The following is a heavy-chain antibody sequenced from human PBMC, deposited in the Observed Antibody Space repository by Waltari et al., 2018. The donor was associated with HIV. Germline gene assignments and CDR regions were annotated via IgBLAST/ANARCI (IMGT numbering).Heavy chain of an antibody. CDR2: IYWDDDK. V-gene: IGHV2-5*02. CDR1: GFSLSTSGVG. Sequence: QITLKESGPTLVKPTQTLTLTYTFSGFSLSTSGVGVGWIRQPPGKALEWLALIYWDDDKRYSPSLKSRLTITKDTSKNQVVLTMTNMDPVDTATYHCAHRPAARNPSEDYFDYWGQGTLVTVSS. J-gene: IGHJ4*02. D-gene: IGHD6-6*01. CDR3: AHRPAARNPSEDYFDY.